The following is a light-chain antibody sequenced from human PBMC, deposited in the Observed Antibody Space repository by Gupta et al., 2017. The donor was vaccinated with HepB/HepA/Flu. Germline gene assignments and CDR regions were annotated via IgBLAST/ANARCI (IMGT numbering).Light chain of an antibody. CDR3: QVWDSRRYHVV. CDR1: NIGSKS. V-gene: IGLV3-21*03. J-gene: IGLJ2*01. Sequence: SYVLTQPPSVSVAPGKTARLTCGGNNIGSKSVHWYQQKPGQAPVLVVYDDSDRPSGNPERFSCSNSGNTATLTISRGEAGDEADYYCQVWDSRRYHVVFGGGTKLTVL. CDR2: DDS.